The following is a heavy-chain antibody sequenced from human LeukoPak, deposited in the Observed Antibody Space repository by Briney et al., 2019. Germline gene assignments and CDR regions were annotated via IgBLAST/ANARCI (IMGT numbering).Heavy chain of an antibody. CDR2: IIPIFGTA. D-gene: IGHD3-16*01. CDR3: AREKEGLQTFDY. J-gene: IGHJ4*02. CDR1: GGTVSSYA. V-gene: IGHV1-69*06. Sequence: SVKVSCKASGGTVSSYAISWVRQSPGQGLEWIGGIIPIFGTANCAQKFQCRVTITADKSTSTAYMELSSLRSEDTAVYYCAREKEGLQTFDYWGQGTMVTVSS.